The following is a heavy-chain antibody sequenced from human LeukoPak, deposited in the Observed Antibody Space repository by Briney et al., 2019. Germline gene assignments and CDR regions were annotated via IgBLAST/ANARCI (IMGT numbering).Heavy chain of an antibody. J-gene: IGHJ4*02. V-gene: IGHV4-59*01. CDR3: AREVVRGYYFDY. D-gene: IGHD1-26*01. CDR1: GGSISSYY. Sequence: SETLSLTCTVSGGSISSYYWSWIRQPPGKGLEWIGYIYYSGSTNYNLSLKSRVTISVDTSKNQFSLKLSSVTAADTAVYYCAREVVRGYYFDYWGQGTLVTVSS. CDR2: IYYSGST.